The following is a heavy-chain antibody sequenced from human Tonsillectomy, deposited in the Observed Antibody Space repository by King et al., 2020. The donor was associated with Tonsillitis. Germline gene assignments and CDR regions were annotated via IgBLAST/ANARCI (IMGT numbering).Heavy chain of an antibody. CDR3: ARDVTIGGILRNWYFDL. Sequence: QLVQSGSELKKPGASVKISCKASGYAFSNYALNWVRQAPGQGLEWMAWINTNTGNPTSAQAFTGRLVFSLDTSVNTTYLQISSLKAEDTAVYYCARDVTIGGILRNWYFDLWGRGTLVAVSS. CDR2: INTNTGNP. V-gene: IGHV7-4-1*02. D-gene: IGHD1-14*01. CDR1: GYAFSNYA. J-gene: IGHJ2*01.